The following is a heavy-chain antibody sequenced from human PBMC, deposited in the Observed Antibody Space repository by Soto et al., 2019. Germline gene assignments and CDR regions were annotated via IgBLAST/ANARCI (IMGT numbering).Heavy chain of an antibody. D-gene: IGHD2-21*02. Sequence: QVQLVESGGGVVQPGRSLRLSCAASGFTFSSYAMHWVRQAPGKGLEWVAVISYDGSNKYYADSVKGRFTISRDNSKNTLYLQMNSLRAEDTAVYYCARDGHIVVVTHLFEPWGQGTLVTVSS. V-gene: IGHV3-30-3*01. CDR3: ARDGHIVVVTHLFEP. CDR1: GFTFSSYA. J-gene: IGHJ5*02. CDR2: ISYDGSNK.